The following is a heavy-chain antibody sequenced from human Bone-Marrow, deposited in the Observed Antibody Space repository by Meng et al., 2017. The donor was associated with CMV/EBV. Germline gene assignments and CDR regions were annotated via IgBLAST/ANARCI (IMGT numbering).Heavy chain of an antibody. Sequence: ASVKVSCKASGYTFTSYGISWVRQAPGQGLEWMGWISAYNGNTNYAQKLQGRVTMTTDTSKSTAYMELRGLKSDDTAGNYCAIGPFMTMVVNPVCLDPWGQGTLVTVSS. CDR1: GYTFTSYG. CDR3: AIGPFMTMVVNPVCLDP. D-gene: IGHD4-23*01. CDR2: ISAYNGNT. V-gene: IGHV1-18*01. J-gene: IGHJ5*02.